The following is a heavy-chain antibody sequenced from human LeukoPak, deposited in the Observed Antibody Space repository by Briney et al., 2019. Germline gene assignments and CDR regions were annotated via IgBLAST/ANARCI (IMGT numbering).Heavy chain of an antibody. CDR1: GFTFSSNS. V-gene: IGHV3-66*01. Sequence: GGSLRLSCAASGFTFSSNSMSWVRQAPGKGLEWVSVIYSGGSTFYSDSVKGRFTISRDNSKNTLYLQMNSLRAEDTAVYYCARKHYYDSSGFFPPMDYWGQGTLVTVSS. J-gene: IGHJ4*02. CDR3: ARKHYYDSSGFFPPMDY. CDR2: IYSGGST. D-gene: IGHD3-22*01.